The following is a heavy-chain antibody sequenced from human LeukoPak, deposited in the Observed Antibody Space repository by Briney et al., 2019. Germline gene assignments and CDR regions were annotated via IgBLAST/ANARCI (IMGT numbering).Heavy chain of an antibody. CDR1: GFTFSSYW. Sequence: GGSLRLSCAASGFTFSSYWMHWVRQVPGKGLVWVSRINSDGSSITYADSVKGRFTISRDNARNTLYLQMNSLRVEDTAVYYCVREGRVSGYDFDCWGQGTLVTASS. D-gene: IGHD5-12*01. J-gene: IGHJ4*02. CDR2: INSDGSSI. V-gene: IGHV3-74*03. CDR3: VREGRVSGYDFDC.